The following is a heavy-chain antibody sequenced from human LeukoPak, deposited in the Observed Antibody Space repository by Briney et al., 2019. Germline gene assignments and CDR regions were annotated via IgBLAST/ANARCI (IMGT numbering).Heavy chain of an antibody. J-gene: IGHJ4*02. CDR3: AEDEDFVSGWSVHS. D-gene: IGHD6-19*01. Sequence: GGSLRLSCAASGFTFSAYGMHWVHQAPGKGLEWVSFIRYDGSIKYYVDSVKGRFTISRDNAKNSLSLEMITLRAEDTAVYFCAEDEDFVSGWSVHSWGQGTLVTVSP. CDR1: GFTFSAYG. V-gene: IGHV3-30*02. CDR2: IRYDGSIK.